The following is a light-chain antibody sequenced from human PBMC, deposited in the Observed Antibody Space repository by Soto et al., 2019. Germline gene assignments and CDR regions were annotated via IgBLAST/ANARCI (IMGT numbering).Light chain of an antibody. CDR1: SSDIGGYNY. CDR2: EVS. Sequence: QSDLTQSPSASGSPGQSVTISCTGTSSDIGGYNYVSWYQQHPGKAPKFMIYEVSKRPSGVPDRFSGSKSGNTASLTVSGLQAEDEDDYYCSSYAGSNLYVFGTGTNLTVL. CDR3: SSYAGSNLYV. J-gene: IGLJ1*01. V-gene: IGLV2-8*01.